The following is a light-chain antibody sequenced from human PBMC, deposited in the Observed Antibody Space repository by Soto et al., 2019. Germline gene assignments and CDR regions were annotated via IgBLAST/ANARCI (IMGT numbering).Light chain of an antibody. V-gene: IGLV2-8*01. CDR2: EVS. J-gene: IGLJ2*01. Sequence: QSALTQPPSASGSPGQSVTISCTGTSSDVGYYNHVSWYQQHPGKAPKLMIYEVSKRPSGVPDRFSGSKSGNTASLTVSGLQAEDEADYYCSSYAGSNNLVFGGGTKLTVL. CDR3: SSYAGSNNLV. CDR1: SSDVGYYNH.